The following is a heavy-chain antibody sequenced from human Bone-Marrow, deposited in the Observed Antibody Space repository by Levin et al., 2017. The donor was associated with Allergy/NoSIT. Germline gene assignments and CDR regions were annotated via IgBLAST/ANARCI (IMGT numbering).Heavy chain of an antibody. CDR3: ARDRRALIGTGDNWFDP. Sequence: LSLTCAASGFTFTSHAMHWVRQAPGKGLEWVAIVSYDGRKTYYGESVKGRFAISRDNAKNTVYLQMNRLRVEDTAVYYCARDRRALIGTGDNWFDPWGQGTQVTVSS. V-gene: IGHV3-30*09. CDR2: VSYDGRKT. D-gene: IGHD2-21*01. J-gene: IGHJ5*02. CDR1: GFTFTSHA.